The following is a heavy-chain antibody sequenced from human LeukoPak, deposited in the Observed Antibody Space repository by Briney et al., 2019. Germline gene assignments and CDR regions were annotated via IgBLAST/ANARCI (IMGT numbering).Heavy chain of an antibody. CDR1: GFTFDDYA. CDR2: ISWNSGSI. CDR3: AKGTYYYDSRFDY. V-gene: IGHV3-9*03. J-gene: IGHJ4*02. Sequence: SLRLSCAASGFTFDDYAMHWVRQAPGKGLEWVSGISWNSGSIGYADSVKGRFTISRDNAKNSLYLQMNSLRAEDMALYYCAKGTYYYDSRFDYWGQGTLVTVSS. D-gene: IGHD3-22*01.